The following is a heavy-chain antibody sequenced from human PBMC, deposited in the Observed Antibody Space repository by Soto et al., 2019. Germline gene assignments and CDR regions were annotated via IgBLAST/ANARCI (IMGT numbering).Heavy chain of an antibody. D-gene: IGHD3-22*01. CDR3: ARQIYDSDTGPNFQYYFDS. Sequence: PGESLKSSWKGSGYSFAGYWITWVRQKPWKGLEWMGRIDPSDSQTYYSPSFRGHVTISVTKSITTVFLQWSSLRASDTAMYYCARQIYDSDTGPNFQYYFDSWGQGTPVTVSS. J-gene: IGHJ4*02. CDR2: IDPSDSQT. V-gene: IGHV5-10-1*01. CDR1: GYSFAGYW.